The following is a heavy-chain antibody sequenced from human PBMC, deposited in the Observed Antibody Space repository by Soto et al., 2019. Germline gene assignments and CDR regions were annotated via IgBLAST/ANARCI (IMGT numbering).Heavy chain of an antibody. V-gene: IGHV3-74*01. Sequence: GSLRLSCAASGFTFSAYWMHWVRQAPGKGLVWVSRINSDGSSTSYADSVKGRFTITRDNAKNTLYLQMNSLRAEDTAVYYCARGRYCSSTSCFPRWFDPWGQGTLVTVSS. D-gene: IGHD2-2*01. CDR3: ARGRYCSSTSCFPRWFDP. CDR1: GFTFSAYW. CDR2: INSDGSST. J-gene: IGHJ5*02.